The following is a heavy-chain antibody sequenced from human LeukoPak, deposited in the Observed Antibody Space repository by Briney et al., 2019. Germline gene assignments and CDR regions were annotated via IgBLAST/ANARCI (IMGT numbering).Heavy chain of an antibody. V-gene: IGHV3-7*01. CDR1: GFTFSSYC. CDR2: IKQDGSEK. Sequence: PGGSLTLSCAASGFTFSSYCMSWVRQAPGKGLEWVANIKQDGSEKYYADSEKRRFTIFRDNAKNSLYLQMNSLKAEDTAVYYCARARNYDFWSGPLGFYYYMDVWGKGTTVTVSS. D-gene: IGHD3-3*01. J-gene: IGHJ6*03. CDR3: ARARNYDFWSGPLGFYYYMDV.